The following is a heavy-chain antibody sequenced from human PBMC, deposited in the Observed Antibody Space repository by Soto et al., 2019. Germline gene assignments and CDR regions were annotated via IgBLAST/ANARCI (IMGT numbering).Heavy chain of an antibody. Sequence: GGSLGLSCGASGFTSSSYAMSWVRQAPGKGLEWVSAISGSGGSTYYADSVKGRFTISRDNSKNTLYLQTNSLRSEDTAVYYCARGRAARTDYWGQGTLVTVSS. CDR1: GFTSSSYA. J-gene: IGHJ4*02. CDR3: ARGRAARTDY. CDR2: ISGSGGST. D-gene: IGHD6-6*01. V-gene: IGHV3-23*01.